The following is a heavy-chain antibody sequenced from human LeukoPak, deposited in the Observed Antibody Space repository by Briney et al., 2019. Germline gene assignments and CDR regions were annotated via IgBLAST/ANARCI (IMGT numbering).Heavy chain of an antibody. CDR3: ARAYYYDSSGYRIYYYYYYYMDV. CDR2: ISSSSSYI. CDR1: GFTFSSYS. J-gene: IGHJ6*03. Sequence: GGSLRLSCAASGFTFSSYSMNWVRQAPGKGLEWVSSISSSSSYIYYADSVKGRFTISRDNAKNSLYLQMNSLRAEDTAVYYCARAYYYDSSGYRIYYYYYYYMDVWGKGTTVTISS. D-gene: IGHD3-22*01. V-gene: IGHV3-21*01.